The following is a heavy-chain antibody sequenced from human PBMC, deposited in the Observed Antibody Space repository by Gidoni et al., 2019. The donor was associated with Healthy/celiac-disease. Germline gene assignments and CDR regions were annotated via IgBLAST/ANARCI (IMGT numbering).Heavy chain of an antibody. D-gene: IGHD6-19*01. CDR1: GGSFSGYY. Sequence: QVQLQQWGAGLLKPSETLSLTCAVYGGSFSGYYWSWIRQPPGKGLEWIGEIKHSGSTNYNPSLKSRVTISVDTSKNQFSLKLSSVTAADTAVYYCAYSSGWYDGRDYWGQGTLVTVSS. V-gene: IGHV4-34*01. J-gene: IGHJ4*02. CDR2: IKHSGST. CDR3: AYSSGWYDGRDY.